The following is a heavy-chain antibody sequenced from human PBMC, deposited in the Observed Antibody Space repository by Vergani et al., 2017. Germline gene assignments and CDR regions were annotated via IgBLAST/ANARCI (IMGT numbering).Heavy chain of an antibody. D-gene: IGHD3-10*01. J-gene: IGHJ3*02. CDR2: ISWNSGSI. CDR1: GFTFDDYA. V-gene: IGHV3-9*01. Sequence: EVQLVESGGGLVQPGRSLRLSCAASGFTFDDYAMHWVRQAPGKGLEWVSGISWNSGSIGYADSVKGRFTISRDNAKNSLYLQMNSLRAEDTAVYYCAKYRSITMVRGVIPLDAFDIWGQGTMVTVSS. CDR3: AKYRSITMVRGVIPLDAFDI.